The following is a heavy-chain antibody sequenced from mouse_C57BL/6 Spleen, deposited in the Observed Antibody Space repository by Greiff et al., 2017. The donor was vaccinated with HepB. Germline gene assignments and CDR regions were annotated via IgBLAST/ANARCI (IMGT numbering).Heavy chain of an antibody. CDR3: ARSSYDGYYRAWFAY. D-gene: IGHD2-3*01. Sequence: QVQLQQPGAELVMPGASVKLSCKASGYTFTSYWMHWVKQRPGQGLEWIGEIDPSDSYTNYNQKFKGKSTLTVDKSSSTAYMQLSSLTSEDSAVYYCARSSYDGYYRAWFAYWGQGTLVTVSA. V-gene: IGHV1-69*01. CDR2: IDPSDSYT. J-gene: IGHJ3*01. CDR1: GYTFTSYW.